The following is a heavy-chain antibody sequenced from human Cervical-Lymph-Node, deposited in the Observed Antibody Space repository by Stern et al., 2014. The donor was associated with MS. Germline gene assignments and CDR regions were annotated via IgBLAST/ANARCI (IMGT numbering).Heavy chain of an antibody. J-gene: IGHJ5*02. CDR3: ALSSETSDRWYSLGYDL. D-gene: IGHD6-13*01. CDR2: IFPVFGTP. V-gene: IGHV1-69*01. Sequence: VPLVQPVAEVTKPGSSAKGSCKASGGPFSKFPSSWVRPAPGQGLEWIGGIFPVFGTPTYAQEFRGRVTITADVSTSTVYMELSSLRSDDTAVYYCALSSETSDRWYSLGYDLWGQGTLVTVSS. CDR1: GGPFSKFP.